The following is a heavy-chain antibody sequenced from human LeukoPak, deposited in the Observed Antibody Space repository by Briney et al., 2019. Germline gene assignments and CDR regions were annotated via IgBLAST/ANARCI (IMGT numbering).Heavy chain of an antibody. V-gene: IGHV1-69*06. Sequence: ASVKVSCKASGGTFSSYAISWVRQAPGQGLEWMGGIIPIFGTANYAQKFQGRVTITADKSTSTAYVELSSLRSEDTAVYYCAREGDTAMSYNWFDPWGQGTLVTVSS. D-gene: IGHD5-18*01. CDR3: AREGDTAMSYNWFDP. CDR2: IIPIFGTA. J-gene: IGHJ5*02. CDR1: GGTFSSYA.